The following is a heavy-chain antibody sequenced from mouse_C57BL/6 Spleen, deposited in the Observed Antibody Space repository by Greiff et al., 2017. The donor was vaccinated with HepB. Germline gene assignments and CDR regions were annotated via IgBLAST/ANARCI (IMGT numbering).Heavy chain of an antibody. CDR2: IRNKANNHAT. V-gene: IGHV6-6*01. Sequence: EVKVEESGGGLVQPGGSMKLSCAASGFTFSDAWMDWVRQSPEKGLDWVAEIRNKANNHATYYAESVKGRFTISRDDSKSSVYLQMNSLRAEDTGIYYCTRDYGYDPFAYWGQGTLVTVSA. CDR3: TRDYGYDPFAY. J-gene: IGHJ3*01. D-gene: IGHD2-2*01. CDR1: GFTFSDAW.